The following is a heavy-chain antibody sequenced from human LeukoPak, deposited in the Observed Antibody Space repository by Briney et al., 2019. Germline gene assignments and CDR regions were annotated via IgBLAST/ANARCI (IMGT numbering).Heavy chain of an antibody. J-gene: IGHJ6*03. CDR3: ARDGEWLLYRFYYYYMDV. V-gene: IGHV1-8*03. Sequence: GASVKVSCKASGYTFTSYDINWVRQATGQGLEWMGWMNPNSGNTGYAQKFQGRVTITRNTSISTAYMELSSLRSEDTAVYYCARDGEWLLYRFYYYYMDVWGKGTTVTVSS. D-gene: IGHD3-3*01. CDR2: MNPNSGNT. CDR1: GYTFTSYD.